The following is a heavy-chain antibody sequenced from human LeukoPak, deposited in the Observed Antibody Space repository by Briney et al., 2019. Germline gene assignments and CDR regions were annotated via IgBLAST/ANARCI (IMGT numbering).Heavy chain of an antibody. D-gene: IGHD3-10*01. Sequence: GGSLRLSSAASGFTFSNHIISWVRQAPGKGLEWVANMRQDGSDKYYVDFVKGRFTISRDNAKNSLYLQMNSLRAEDTAVYYSAREGNAFDIRGQGTMVTVFS. CDR2: MRQDGSDK. J-gene: IGHJ3*02. CDR1: GFTFSNHI. V-gene: IGHV3-7*01. CDR3: AREGNAFDI.